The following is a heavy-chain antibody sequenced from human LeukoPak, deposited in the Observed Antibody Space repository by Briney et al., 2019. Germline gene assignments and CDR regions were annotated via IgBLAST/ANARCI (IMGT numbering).Heavy chain of an antibody. CDR1: GFTVSSNY. D-gene: IGHD3-10*01. CDR2: IYSGGST. V-gene: IGHV3-66*01. Sequence: PGGSLRLSCAASGFTVSSNYMSWVRQAPGNGLEWVSVIYSGGSTYYADSVKGRFTISRDNSKNTLYLQMNSLRVEDTAVYYCASSRESFHYFDYWGQGTLVTGSS. J-gene: IGHJ4*02. CDR3: ASSRESFHYFDY.